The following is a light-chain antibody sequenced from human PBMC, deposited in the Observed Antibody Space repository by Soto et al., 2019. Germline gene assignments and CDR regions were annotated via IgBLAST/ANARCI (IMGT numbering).Light chain of an antibody. CDR1: QSVSSY. V-gene: IGKV3-15*01. CDR3: QQYNNWPGP. J-gene: IGKJ1*01. CDR2: GAS. Sequence: EIVMTQSPATLSVSPGERATLSCRASQSVSSYLAWYQQKPGQAPRLLIYGASTRATGIPARFSGSGSGTEFTLTISSLQSEDFAVYYCQQYNNWPGPFGQGTKVEI.